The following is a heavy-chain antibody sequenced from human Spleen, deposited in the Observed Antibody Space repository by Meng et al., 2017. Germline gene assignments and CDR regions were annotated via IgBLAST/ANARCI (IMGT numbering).Heavy chain of an antibody. CDR3: ARDRNYGSGEWYYFDF. J-gene: IGHJ4*02. V-gene: IGHV3-21*01. D-gene: IGHD3-10*01. CDR2: ISSSSTYI. Sequence: GESLKISCAASGFTFSGYSMNWVRQAPGKGLEWVSSISSSSTYIYYADSVRGRFTISRDNAKNSLYLQMNSLGAEDTAVYYCARDRNYGSGEWYYFDFWGQGALVTVSS. CDR1: GFTFSGYS.